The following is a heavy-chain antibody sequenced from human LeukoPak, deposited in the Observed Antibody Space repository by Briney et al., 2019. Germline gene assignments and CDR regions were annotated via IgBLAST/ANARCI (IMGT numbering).Heavy chain of an antibody. V-gene: IGHV3-7*01. CDR2: INEDGSEK. CDR1: GFSFSSYG. Sequence: PGGSLRLSCAASGFSFSSYGMHWVRQAPGKGLEWVANINEDGSEKYYVDSVKGRFTISRDNGKNALYLQMKSLRAEDTAVYYCARNEDYSDSTGYYSTFYLDSWGKGTTVTISS. CDR3: ARNEDYSDSTGYYSTFYLDS. D-gene: IGHD3-22*01. J-gene: IGHJ6*04.